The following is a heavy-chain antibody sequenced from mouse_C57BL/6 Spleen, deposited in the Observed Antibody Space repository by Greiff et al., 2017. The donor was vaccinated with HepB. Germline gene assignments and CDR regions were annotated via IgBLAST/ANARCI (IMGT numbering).Heavy chain of an antibody. V-gene: IGHV5-12*01. D-gene: IGHD1-1*01. J-gene: IGHJ1*03. CDR1: GFTFSDYY. Sequence: DVQLVESGGGLVQPGGSLKLSCAASGFTFSDYYMYWVRQTPEKRLEWVAYISNGGGSTYYPDTVKGRFTISRGNAKNTLYLQMSRLKSEDTAMYYCARRYGSSSYWYFDVWGTGTTVTVSS. CDR2: ISNGGGST. CDR3: ARRYGSSSYWYFDV.